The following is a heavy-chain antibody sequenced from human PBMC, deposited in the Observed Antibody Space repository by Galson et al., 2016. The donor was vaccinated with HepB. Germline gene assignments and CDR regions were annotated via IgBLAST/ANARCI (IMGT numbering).Heavy chain of an antibody. CDR3: ATGIVVAGKYYYYYMDV. D-gene: IGHD6-19*01. J-gene: IGHJ6*03. V-gene: IGHV4-39*01. CDR1: GASISDTEYY. CDR2: MYNTEDT. Sequence: ETLSLTCTVSGASISDTEYYWGWIRQPPGRGLEWVGSMYNTEDTYYNPSLKSRVTISVDTSKNQFSLRLNSVTAADTGVYYCATGIVVAGKYYYYYMDVWGKGTTVTVSS.